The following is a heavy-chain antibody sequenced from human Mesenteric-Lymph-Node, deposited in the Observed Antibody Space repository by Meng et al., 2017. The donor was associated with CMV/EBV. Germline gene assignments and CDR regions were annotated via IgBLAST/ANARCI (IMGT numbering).Heavy chain of an antibody. J-gene: IGHJ4*02. CDR1: GYTCTSYD. Sequence: SCKASGYTCTSYDMHWVRQAPGQRLEWMGWINAGNGNTKYSQKFQGRVTITRDTSASTDYMELSSLRSEDTAVYYCARSPGTISGGYWGQGTLVTVSS. CDR3: ARSPGTISGGY. CDR2: INAGNGNT. V-gene: IGHV1-3*01. D-gene: IGHD3-3*01.